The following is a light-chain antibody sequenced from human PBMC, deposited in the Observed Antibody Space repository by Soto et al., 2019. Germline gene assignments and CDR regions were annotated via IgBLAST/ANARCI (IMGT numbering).Light chain of an antibody. V-gene: IGLV1-40*01. Sequence: QSVLTQPPSVSGAPGQRVTISCTGSSSNIGAHYDVHWYQQLPGTAPKLLIYGNSNRPSGVPDRFSGSKSGTSASLAITGLQAEDEADYYCQSYDNSLSVYVFGTGT. CDR1: SSNIGAHYD. CDR2: GNS. CDR3: QSYDNSLSVYV. J-gene: IGLJ1*01.